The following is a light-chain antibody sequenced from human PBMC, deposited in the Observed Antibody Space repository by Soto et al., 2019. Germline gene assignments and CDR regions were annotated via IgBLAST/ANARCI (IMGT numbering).Light chain of an antibody. J-gene: IGKJ1*01. Sequence: DIQMTQSPSTLSASVGDRVTITCRASQSISSWLAWYQQRPGKAPKVLIYKASTLEGGVPSRFSGSGSGTEFTLTISSLQPDDFATYYCQQYRTFRTFGQGTKVELK. CDR3: QQYRTFRT. V-gene: IGKV1-5*03. CDR1: QSISSW. CDR2: KAS.